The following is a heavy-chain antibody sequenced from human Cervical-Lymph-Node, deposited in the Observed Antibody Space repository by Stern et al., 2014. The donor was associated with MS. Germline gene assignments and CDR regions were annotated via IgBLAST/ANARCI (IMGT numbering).Heavy chain of an antibody. V-gene: IGHV4-61*02. CDR1: GGSISSGSHY. D-gene: IGHD5/OR15-5a*01. J-gene: IGHJ5*01. CDR2: IYSTGRV. Sequence: VQLVESGPGLVKPSQTLSLTCTVSGGSISSGSHYWSLIRQPAGKGLEWVGRIYSTGRVDYNPSFKGRVTMSVDTSKDQFSLELRSVTAADTAMYYCAREWIYEVSWFDSWGQGSLVIVSS. CDR3: AREWIYEVSWFDS.